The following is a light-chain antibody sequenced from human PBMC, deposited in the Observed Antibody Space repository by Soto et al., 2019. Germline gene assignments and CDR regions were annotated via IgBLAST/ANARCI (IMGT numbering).Light chain of an antibody. J-gene: IGLJ2*01. CDR3: SSYTSSSTLI. CDR2: EVI. V-gene: IGLV2-14*01. Sequence: QSALTQPASVSGSPRQSITISCTATSSDVGVYNYVSWYQQYPGKAPKLMIYEVINRPSGISNRFSGSRSANTASLIISGLQAEDEADYYCSSYTSSSTLIFGGATKLTV. CDR1: SSDVGVYNY.